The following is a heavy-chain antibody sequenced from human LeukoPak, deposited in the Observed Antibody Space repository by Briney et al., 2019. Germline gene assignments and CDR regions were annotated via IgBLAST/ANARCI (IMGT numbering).Heavy chain of an antibody. J-gene: IGHJ5*02. Sequence: PSETLSLTCTVSGGSISSYYWSWIRQPAGKGLEWIGRIYTSGSTNYNPSLKSRVTMSVDTSKNQFSLKLSSVTAADTAVYYCARAIVVVPAAIQGDWFDPWGQGTLVTVSS. V-gene: IGHV4-4*07. CDR3: ARAIVVVPAAIQGDWFDP. CDR2: IYTSGST. CDR1: GGSISSYY. D-gene: IGHD2-2*02.